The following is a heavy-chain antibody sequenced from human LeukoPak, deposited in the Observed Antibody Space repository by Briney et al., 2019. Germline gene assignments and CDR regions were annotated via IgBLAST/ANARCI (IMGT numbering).Heavy chain of an antibody. Sequence: GGSLRLSCAASGFTFSTYWMSWVRQAPGKGLEWVASIKEDGGITYYLDSVKGRFTISRDNAKKSLYLQMNSLRAEDTAAYYCARGGRLESFDPWGQGTLVTVSS. D-gene: IGHD1-1*01. V-gene: IGHV3-7*01. CDR1: GFTFSTYW. CDR3: ARGGRLESFDP. J-gene: IGHJ5*02. CDR2: IKEDGGIT.